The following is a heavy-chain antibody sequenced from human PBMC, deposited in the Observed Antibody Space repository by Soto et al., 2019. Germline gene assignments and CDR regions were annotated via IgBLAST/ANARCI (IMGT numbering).Heavy chain of an antibody. CDR3: ARAHYDILPGYATHAFDV. D-gene: IGHD3-9*01. CDR1: ALSVSRVAYF. Sequence: TLSLTCTVSALSVSRVAYFWSWIRQPPGKGLEWIGYISYTVRTYYNPSIKSRIIISVDTSKSQISLKLGSVTAAKKAVYYCARAHYDILPGYATHAFDVWGQGTMVTVSS. J-gene: IGHJ3*01. CDR2: ISYTVRT. V-gene: IGHV4-30-4*01.